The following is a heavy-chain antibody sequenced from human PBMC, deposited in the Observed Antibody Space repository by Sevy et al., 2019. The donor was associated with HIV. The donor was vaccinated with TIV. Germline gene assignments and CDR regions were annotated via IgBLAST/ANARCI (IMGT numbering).Heavy chain of an antibody. J-gene: IGHJ3*02. CDR3: ASIYDYVWGSYRSFGAFDI. Sequence: GGSLRLSCAASGFTFSSYWMSWVRQAPGKGLEWVANIKQDGSEKYYVDSVRGRFTISRDNAKNSLYLQMNSLRAEDTAVYYCASIYDYVWGSYRSFGAFDIWGQGTMVTVSS. CDR1: GFTFSSYW. V-gene: IGHV3-7*01. CDR2: IKQDGSEK. D-gene: IGHD3-16*02.